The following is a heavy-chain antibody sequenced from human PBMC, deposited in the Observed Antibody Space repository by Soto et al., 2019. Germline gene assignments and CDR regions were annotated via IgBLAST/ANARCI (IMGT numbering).Heavy chain of an antibody. D-gene: IGHD2-2*01. V-gene: IGHV3-66*01. CDR3: AREDCSSTSCNWFDP. CDR2: IYSGGST. J-gene: IGHJ5*02. CDR1: GFTVSSNY. Sequence: GGSLRLSCAASGFTVSSNYMSWVRQAPGKGLEWVSVIYSGGSTYYADSVKGRFTISRDNSKNTLYLQMNSLRAEDTAVYYCAREDCSSTSCNWFDPWGQGTLVTVSS.